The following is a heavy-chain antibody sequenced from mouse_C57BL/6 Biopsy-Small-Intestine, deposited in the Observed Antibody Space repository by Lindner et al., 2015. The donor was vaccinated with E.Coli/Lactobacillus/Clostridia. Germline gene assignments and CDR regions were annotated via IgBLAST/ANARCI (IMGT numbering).Heavy chain of an antibody. V-gene: IGHV5-17*01. CDR3: ARDYYSIYNYVMDF. CDR1: GFTFSDYG. J-gene: IGHJ4*01. D-gene: IGHD2-5*01. Sequence: VQLQESGGGLVQPGGSLKLSCAASGFTFSDYGMHWVRQAPEKGLEWVAYISSGSDTIYYADTVKGRLTISRDNAKNALFLQMTSLRSEDTAMYYCARDYYSIYNYVMDFWGQGTSVTVSS. CDR2: ISSGSDTI.